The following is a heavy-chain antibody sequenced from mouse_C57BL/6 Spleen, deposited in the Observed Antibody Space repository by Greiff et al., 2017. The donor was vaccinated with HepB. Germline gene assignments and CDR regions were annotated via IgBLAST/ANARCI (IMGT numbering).Heavy chain of an antibody. CDR1: GYTFTSYW. D-gene: IGHD2-13*01. CDR3: ARSMVTKRDVAY. CDR2: IDPSDIYT. V-gene: IGHV1-50*01. Sequence: QVQLQQPGAELVKPGASVKLSCKASGYTFTSYWMQWVKQRPGQGLEWIGEIDPSDIYTNYNQKFKGKATLTVDTSSSTAYMQLSSLTSEDSAVYYCARSMVTKRDVAYWGKGNRVTVSA. J-gene: IGHJ3*01.